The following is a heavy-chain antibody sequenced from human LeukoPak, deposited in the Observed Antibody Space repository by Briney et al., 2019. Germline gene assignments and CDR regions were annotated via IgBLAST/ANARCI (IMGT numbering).Heavy chain of an antibody. CDR3: AKDLGWIQLRYYFDY. J-gene: IGHJ4*02. CDR1: GFTFDDYA. CDR2: ISGDGGST. V-gene: IGHV3-43*02. D-gene: IGHD5-18*01. Sequence: GGSLRLSCAASGFTFDDYAMHWVRQAPGKGPEWVSLISGDGGSTYYADSVKGRFTISRDNSKNSLYLQMNSLRTEDTALYYCAKDLGWIQLRYYFDYWGQGTLVTVSS.